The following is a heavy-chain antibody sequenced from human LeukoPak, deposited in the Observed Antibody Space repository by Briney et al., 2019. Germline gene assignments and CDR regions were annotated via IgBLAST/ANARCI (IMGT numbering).Heavy chain of an antibody. J-gene: IGHJ5*02. D-gene: IGHD2-21*01. Sequence: GGSLRLSYADSGCTISSYWRSVSRRAPGGRLGWGANIKDDGSDKHYVDSVQGRLTISGDNTKNSLYLQMSSLRDEDTAVYYCAREVRGVDRNWFDPWGQGTLVTVSS. CDR2: IKDDGSDK. CDR3: AREVRGVDRNWFDP. V-gene: IGHV3-7*01. CDR1: GCTISSYW.